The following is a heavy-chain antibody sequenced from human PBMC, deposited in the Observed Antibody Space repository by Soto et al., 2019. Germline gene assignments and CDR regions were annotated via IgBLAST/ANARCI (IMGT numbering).Heavy chain of an antibody. J-gene: IGHJ5*02. Sequence: SETLSLTCTVAGGSPSSYHWNWIRQPPGKGLEWIGYISHSGSTSYNPSLKSQVTISVDTSKNQFSLKLSSVTAADTAVYYCATQRGYSYGYWFDPWGQGTLVTVSS. CDR2: ISHSGST. D-gene: IGHD5-18*01. V-gene: IGHV4-59*03. CDR1: GGSPSSYH. CDR3: ATQRGYSYGYWFDP.